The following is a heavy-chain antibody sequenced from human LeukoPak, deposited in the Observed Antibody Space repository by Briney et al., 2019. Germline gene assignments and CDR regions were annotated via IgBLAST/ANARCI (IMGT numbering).Heavy chain of an antibody. D-gene: IGHD4-17*01. V-gene: IGHV3-48*04. CDR2: ISSSSSTI. CDR3: ARDDSYGDYPGFDY. CDR1: GFTFSSYS. Sequence: PGGSLRLSCAASGFTFSSYSMNWVRQAPGKGLEWVSYISSSSSTIYYADSVKGRFTISRDNAKNSLYLQMNSLRAEDTAVYYCARDDSYGDYPGFDYWGQGTLVTVSS. J-gene: IGHJ4*02.